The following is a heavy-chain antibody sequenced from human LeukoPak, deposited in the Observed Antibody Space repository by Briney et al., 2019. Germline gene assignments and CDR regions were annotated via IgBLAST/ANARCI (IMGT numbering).Heavy chain of an antibody. V-gene: IGHV1-69*13. D-gene: IGHD1-26*01. CDR3: ASVLGATDLGVFDY. Sequence: ASVKVSFKASGGTFSSYAISWVRQAPGQGLEWMGGIIPIFGTANYAQKFQGRVTITADESTSTAYMELSSLRSEDTAVYYCASVLGATDLGVFDYWGQGTLVTVSS. J-gene: IGHJ4*02. CDR2: IIPIFGTA. CDR1: GGTFSSYA.